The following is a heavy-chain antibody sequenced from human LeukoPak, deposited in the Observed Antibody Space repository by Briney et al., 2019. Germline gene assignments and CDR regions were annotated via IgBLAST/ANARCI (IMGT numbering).Heavy chain of an antibody. CDR3: VKDYQVGNSPAFGDY. D-gene: IGHD1-26*01. Sequence: GGSLRLPCAASGFTFSSHAMSWVRRAPGKGLEWVSGLIENGATTYYADSVKGRFTISRDNSRNTMYLQMNSLKVEDTAVYYCVKDYQVGNSPAFGDYWGQGTLVTISS. CDR2: LIENGATT. J-gene: IGHJ4*02. CDR1: GFTFSSHA. V-gene: IGHV3-23*01.